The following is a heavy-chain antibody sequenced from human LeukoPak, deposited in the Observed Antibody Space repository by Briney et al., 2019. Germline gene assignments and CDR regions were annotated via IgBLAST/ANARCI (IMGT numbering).Heavy chain of an antibody. CDR1: GYTFTSYY. D-gene: IGHD2-2*01. Sequence: VASVKVSCKASGYTFTSYYMHWVRQAPGQGLEWMGIINPSGGSTSYAQRFQGRVTTTRDTSTSTVYMELSSLRSEDTAVYYCARDLVVPAAMSLNAFDIWGQGTMVTVSS. V-gene: IGHV1-46*01. CDR3: ARDLVVPAAMSLNAFDI. J-gene: IGHJ3*02. CDR2: INPSGGST.